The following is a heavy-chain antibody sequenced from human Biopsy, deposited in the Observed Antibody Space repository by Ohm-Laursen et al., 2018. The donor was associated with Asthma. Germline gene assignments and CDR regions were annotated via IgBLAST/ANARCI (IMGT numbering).Heavy chain of an antibody. J-gene: IGHJ5*02. D-gene: IGHD4-17*01. CDR2: IYYSVST. V-gene: IGHV4-31*03. CDR3: ARTTYGHDGFDP. Sequence: SQTLSLTCTVSGGSINIGDYYWSWIRQHPVKGLEWIGHIYYSVSTYYNPSLKSRVSISLDTSKNQFSLSLTSVTAADTAVYYCARTTYGHDGFDPWGQGTLVIVSS. CDR1: GGSINIGDYY.